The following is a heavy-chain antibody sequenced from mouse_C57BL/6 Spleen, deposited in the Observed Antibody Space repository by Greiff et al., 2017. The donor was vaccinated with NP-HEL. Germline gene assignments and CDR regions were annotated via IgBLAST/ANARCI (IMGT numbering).Heavy chain of an antibody. V-gene: IGHV3-1*01. CDR3: ARVSVYGTYFDY. J-gene: IGHJ2*01. CDR2: ISYSGST. CDR1: GYSITSGYD. Sequence: EVQLVESGPGMVKPSQSLSLTCTVTGYSITSGYDWHWIRHFPGNKLEWMGYISYSGSTNYNPSLKSRISITHDTSKNHFFLKLNSVTTEDTATYYCARVSVYGTYFDYWGQGTTLTVSS. D-gene: IGHD2-1*01.